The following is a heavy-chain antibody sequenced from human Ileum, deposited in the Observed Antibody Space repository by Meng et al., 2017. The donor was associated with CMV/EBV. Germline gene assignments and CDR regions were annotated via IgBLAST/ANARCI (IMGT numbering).Heavy chain of an antibody. CDR1: GFTFNSYA. J-gene: IGHJ4*02. CDR2: ISGSGGSS. Sequence: GGSLRLSCAASGFTFNSYAMSWVRQAPGKGLEWVSAISGSGGSSYYADSVKGRFTISRDNSKNTLYLQMNSLRAEDTAVYYCAKGDRSSGWYWGQGTLVTVSS. D-gene: IGHD6-19*01. CDR3: AKGDRSSGWY. V-gene: IGHV3-23*01.